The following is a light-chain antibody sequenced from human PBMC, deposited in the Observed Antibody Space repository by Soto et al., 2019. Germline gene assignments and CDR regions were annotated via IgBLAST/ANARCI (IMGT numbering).Light chain of an antibody. J-gene: IGKJ4*01. CDR2: GAS. CDR1: QSTYTN. Sequence: EIVMTQSPATLSVSPGERATLSCRASQSTYTNLAWYQHKPGQAPRLLIYGASTRATAIPARFSGSGSGTEFTITISSLQSEDFAVYYCQQYNKWPLTFGGGTKVEIK. V-gene: IGKV3-15*01. CDR3: QQYNKWPLT.